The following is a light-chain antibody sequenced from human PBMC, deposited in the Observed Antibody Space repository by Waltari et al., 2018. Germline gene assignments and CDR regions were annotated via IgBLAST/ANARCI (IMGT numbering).Light chain of an antibody. CDR1: SSTIGAASY. CDR2: GNS. J-gene: IGLJ3*02. CDR3: QSYDSSLSGWV. Sequence: QSVLTQPPSVSGAPGQRVPISCPGSSSTIGAASYVHWYQQLPGTAPKLLIYGNSNRPSGVPDRSSGSKSGTSASLAITGLQAEDEADYYCQSYDSSLSGWVFGGGTKLTVL. V-gene: IGLV1-40*01.